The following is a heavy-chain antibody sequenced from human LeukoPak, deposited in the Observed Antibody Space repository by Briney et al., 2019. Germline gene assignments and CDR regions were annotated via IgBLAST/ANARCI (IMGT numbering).Heavy chain of an antibody. D-gene: IGHD3-10*01. CDR3: AKGLYHYYGSGSYTLDF. J-gene: IGHJ4*02. V-gene: IGHV1-46*01. CDR1: GYTFTSYY. CDR2: INPSGGST. Sequence: GASVKVSCKASGYTFTSYYMNWVRQAPGQGLEWMGIINPSGGSTSYAQKFQGRVTMSRDTSTSTVYMELSSLRSEDTAVYYCAKGLYHYYGSGSYTLDFWGQGTQVTVSS.